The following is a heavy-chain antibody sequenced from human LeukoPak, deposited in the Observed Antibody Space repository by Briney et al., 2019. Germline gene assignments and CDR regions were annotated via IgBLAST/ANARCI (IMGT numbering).Heavy chain of an antibody. J-gene: IGHJ4*02. Sequence: SETLSLTCTVSSGSISSSTYYWGWIRQPPGKGLEWIGTIYYTGSTYYNPSLKSRVTISVDTSKNQFSLKLSSVTAADTAVYYCAREDIVVVPASGIDYWGQGTLVTVSS. V-gene: IGHV4-39*07. CDR1: SGSISSSTYY. CDR2: IYYTGST. D-gene: IGHD2-2*01. CDR3: AREDIVVVPASGIDY.